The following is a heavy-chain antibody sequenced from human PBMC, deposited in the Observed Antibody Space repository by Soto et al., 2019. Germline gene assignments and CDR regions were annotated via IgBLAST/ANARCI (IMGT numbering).Heavy chain of an antibody. V-gene: IGHV4-39*07. D-gene: IGHD3-10*01. CDR2: INHSGST. CDR1: GGSISSSSYY. J-gene: IGHJ5*02. CDR3: ARGVRGVINFHPQGFAWFDP. Sequence: SETLSLTCTVSGGSISSSSYYWGWIRQPPGKGLEWIGEINHSGSTNYNPSLKSRVTISVDTSKNQFSLKLSSVTAADTAVYYCARGVRGVINFHPQGFAWFDPWGQGTLVTVSS.